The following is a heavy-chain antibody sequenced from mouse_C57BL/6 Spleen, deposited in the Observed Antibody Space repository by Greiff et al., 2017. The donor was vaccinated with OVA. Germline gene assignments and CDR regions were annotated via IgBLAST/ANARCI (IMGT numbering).Heavy chain of an antibody. CDR1: GFTFSSYA. J-gene: IGHJ2*01. Sequence: EVKLMESGGGLVKPGGSLKLSCAASGFTFSSYAMSWVRQTPEKRLEWVATISDGGSYTYYPDNVKGRFTISRDNAKNNLYLQMSHLKSEDTAMYYCARDSSLYDYDGFDYWGQGTTLTVSS. V-gene: IGHV5-4*01. CDR3: ARDSSLYDYDGFDY. CDR2: ISDGGSYT. D-gene: IGHD2-4*01.